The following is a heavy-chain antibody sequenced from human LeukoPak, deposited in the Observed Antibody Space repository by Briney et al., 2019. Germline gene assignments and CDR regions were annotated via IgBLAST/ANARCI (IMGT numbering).Heavy chain of an antibody. Sequence: GGSLRLSCAASGFTFSSYAMHWVRQAPGKGLEWVAVISYDGSNKYYADPVKGRFTISRDNSKNTLYLQMNSLRAEDTAVYYCARVRIAAAGNPFYYYYGMDVWGQGTTVTVSS. CDR2: ISYDGSNK. CDR1: GFTFSSYA. D-gene: IGHD6-13*01. V-gene: IGHV3-30-3*01. J-gene: IGHJ6*02. CDR3: ARVRIAAAGNPFYYYYGMDV.